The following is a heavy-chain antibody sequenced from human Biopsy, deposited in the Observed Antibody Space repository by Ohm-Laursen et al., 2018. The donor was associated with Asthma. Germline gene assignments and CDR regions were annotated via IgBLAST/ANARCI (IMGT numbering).Heavy chain of an antibody. CDR1: GFSFGDYF. Sequence: SLRLSCSASGFSFGDYFMTWVRQAPGKGLEWVASISSSGSTKYPSESVLGRCTISRDNTQKSMSPELRSLRVEDTAIYYCARALESSSWGPFYFFTLDVWGQGTPVAVSS. V-gene: IGHV3-11*01. J-gene: IGHJ6*02. CDR2: ISSSGSTK. D-gene: IGHD6-13*01. CDR3: ARALESSSWGPFYFFTLDV.